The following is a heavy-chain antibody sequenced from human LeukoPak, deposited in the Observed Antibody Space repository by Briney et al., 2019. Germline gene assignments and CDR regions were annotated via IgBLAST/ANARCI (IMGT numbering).Heavy chain of an antibody. CDR3: AKDGGLWVSAHWGDS. V-gene: IGHV3-30*04. CDR1: GFTFSSYA. J-gene: IGHJ4*02. Sequence: GGSLRLSCAASGFTFSSYAMHWVRQAPGKGLEWVAVISYDGSNKYYADSVKGRFTVSRDNSKNTLFLQMNSLRAEDTAVYYCAKDGGLWVSAHWGDSWGRGTLVTVSS. D-gene: IGHD7-27*01. CDR2: ISYDGSNK.